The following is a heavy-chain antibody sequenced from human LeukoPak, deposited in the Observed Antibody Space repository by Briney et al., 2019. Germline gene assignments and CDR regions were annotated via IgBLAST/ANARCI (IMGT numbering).Heavy chain of an antibody. D-gene: IGHD3-22*01. J-gene: IGHJ4*02. CDR3: ARDPAYYYDSSGYPFDY. CDR1: GYSISSGYY. Sequence: SETLSLTCTVSGYSISSGYYWGWIRQPPGKGLEWIGSIYHSGSTYYNPSLKSRVTISVDTSKNQFSLKLSSVTAADTAVYYCARDPAYYYDSSGYPFDYWGQGTLATVSS. CDR2: IYHSGST. V-gene: IGHV4-38-2*02.